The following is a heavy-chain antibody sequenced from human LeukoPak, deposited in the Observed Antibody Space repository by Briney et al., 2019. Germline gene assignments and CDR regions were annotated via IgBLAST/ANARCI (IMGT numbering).Heavy chain of an antibody. V-gene: IGHV3-33*08. CDR2: IFYDGTIQ. CDR1: GFTFTHYA. Sequence: GGSLRLSCAASGFTFTHYAMHWVRQTPGKGLEWVAVIFYDGTIQYYSDSARGRLIVSRDNPKNTLYLQMNSLRDEDTAVYYCARGDSSGPDYYYYMDVWGKGTTVTISS. CDR3: ARGDSSGPDYYYYMDV. J-gene: IGHJ6*03. D-gene: IGHD6-19*01.